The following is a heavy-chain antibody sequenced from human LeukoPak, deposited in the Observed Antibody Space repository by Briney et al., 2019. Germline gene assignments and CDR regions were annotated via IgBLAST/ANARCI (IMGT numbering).Heavy chain of an antibody. CDR1: GYSFNSYW. CDR3: ARRRDLYSGSYYPFDY. D-gene: IGHD1-26*01. J-gene: IGHJ4*02. CDR2: IYPGDSDA. Sequence: GESLKISCKGSGYSFNSYWIGWVRQMPGKGLKWMGIIYPGDSDARYSPSFQGQATISADKSISTAYLQWSSLKASDTAMYYCARRRDLYSGSYYPFDYWGQGTLVTVSS. V-gene: IGHV5-51*01.